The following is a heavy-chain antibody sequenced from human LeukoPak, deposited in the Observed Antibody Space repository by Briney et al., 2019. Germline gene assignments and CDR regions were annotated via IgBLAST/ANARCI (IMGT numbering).Heavy chain of an antibody. V-gene: IGHV3-11*01. J-gene: IGHJ4*02. CDR3: ARDRFSGSYPLDY. CDR1: GFIFSDYY. D-gene: IGHD1-26*01. Sequence: GGSLRLSCTTSGFIFSDYYMSWIRQAPGRGLEWVSYISSSGSIIYYADSVKGRFTISRDNAKNSLYLQMNSLRAEDTAVYYCARDRFSGSYPLDYWGQGTLVTVSS. CDR2: ISSSGSII.